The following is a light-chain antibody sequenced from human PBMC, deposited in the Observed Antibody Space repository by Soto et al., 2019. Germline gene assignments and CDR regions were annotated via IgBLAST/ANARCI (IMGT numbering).Light chain of an antibody. CDR2: GAS. V-gene: IGKV3-15*01. J-gene: IGKJ4*01. Sequence: DIELTQSPSILSASLGERATLSCRASQNISSNLAWYQQKPGQAPRLLIYGASTRASGIPARFSGSGSGTEFTLTISSLQPEDFAVYYCQQLRSFPLTFGGGTKVDIK. CDR1: QNISSN. CDR3: QQLRSFPLT.